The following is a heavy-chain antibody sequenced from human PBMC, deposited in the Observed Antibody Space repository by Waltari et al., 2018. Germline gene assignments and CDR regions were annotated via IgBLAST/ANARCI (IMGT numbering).Heavy chain of an antibody. J-gene: IGHJ6*03. D-gene: IGHD2-2*03. CDR2: IYTSGST. CDR1: GGSISSYY. Sequence: QVQLQESGPGLVKPSETLSLTCTVSGGSISSYYWSWIRPPAGKGLEWIGRIYTSGSTNYNPSLKSRVTMSVDTSKNQFSLKLSSVTAADTAVYYCARDGYCSSTSCRTYYYYYMDVWGKGTTVTISS. CDR3: ARDGYCSSTSCRTYYYYYMDV. V-gene: IGHV4-4*07.